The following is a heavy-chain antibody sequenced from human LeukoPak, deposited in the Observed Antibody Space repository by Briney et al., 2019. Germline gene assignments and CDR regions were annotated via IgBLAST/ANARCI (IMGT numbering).Heavy chain of an antibody. CDR1: GYSFTSYW. D-gene: IGHD6-13*01. CDR3: ARHIEQQPLDY. Sequence: GESLQISCQGSGYSFTSYWIGWVRPMPGKGLEWMGIIYPGDSDTRYSPSFQGQVTISADKSISTAYLQWSSLKASDTAMYYCARHIEQQPLDYWGQGTLVTVSS. J-gene: IGHJ4*02. V-gene: IGHV5-51*01. CDR2: IYPGDSDT.